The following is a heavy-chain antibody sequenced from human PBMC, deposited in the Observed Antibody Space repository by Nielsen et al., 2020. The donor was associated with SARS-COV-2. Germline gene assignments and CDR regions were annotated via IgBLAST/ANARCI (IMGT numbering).Heavy chain of an antibody. CDR2: MWADGATE. V-gene: IGHV3-33*06. J-gene: IGHJ4*02. CDR1: GFTFSFYD. CDR3: AKDLGPDAGYTVFNDYFDN. D-gene: IGHD5/OR15-5a*01. Sequence: GSLRLSCAASGFTFSFYDIHWVRQASGEGLEWVAVMWADGATEHYAESVKGRFTVSRDTSKNTVYLQMNSLRAADSAVYYCAKDLGPDAGYTVFNDYFDNWGQGTLVTVSS.